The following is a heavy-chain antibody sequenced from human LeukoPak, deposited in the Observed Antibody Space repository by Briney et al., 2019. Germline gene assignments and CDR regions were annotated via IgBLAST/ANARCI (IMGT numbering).Heavy chain of an antibody. CDR3: GSADYVWGSYRPWYFDY. Sequence: PGGSLRLSCAASGFTVSSNYMSWVRQAPGKGLEWVSVIYSGGSTYYADSVKGRFTISRDNSKNTLYLQMNSLRAEDTAVYYCGSADYVWGSYRPWYFDYWGQGTLVTVSS. CDR1: GFTVSSNY. CDR2: IYSGGST. V-gene: IGHV3-66*01. D-gene: IGHD3-16*02. J-gene: IGHJ4*02.